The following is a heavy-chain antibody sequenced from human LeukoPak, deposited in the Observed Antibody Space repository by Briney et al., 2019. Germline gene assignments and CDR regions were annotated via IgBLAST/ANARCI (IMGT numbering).Heavy chain of an antibody. CDR2: ISSSSSYI. CDR3: AKDRNDFWNGPLYYYGMDV. J-gene: IGHJ6*02. CDR1: GFTFSSYS. Sequence: GGSLRLSCAASGFTFSSYSINWVRQAPGKGLEWVSSISSSSSYIYYADSLKGRFTISRDNAKNSLYLQMNSLRAEDTAVYYCAKDRNDFWNGPLYYYGMDVWGQGTTVTVSS. V-gene: IGHV3-21*04. D-gene: IGHD3-3*01.